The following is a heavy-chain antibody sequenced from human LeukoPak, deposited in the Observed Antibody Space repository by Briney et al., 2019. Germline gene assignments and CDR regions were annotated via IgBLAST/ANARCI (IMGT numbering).Heavy chain of an antibody. CDR2: WHHSGIT. J-gene: IGHJ4*02. Sequence: SETLSLTCTVSGASIVSGNYFWGWVRQPPGKRLEWIGSWHHSGITDYNPSLKSRVTIVADTSKNQFSLKLASVAAADSAVYFCARQYEFWGQGTLVTVSS. D-gene: IGHD3-10*01. V-gene: IGHV4-39*01. CDR1: GASIVSGNYF. CDR3: ARQYEF.